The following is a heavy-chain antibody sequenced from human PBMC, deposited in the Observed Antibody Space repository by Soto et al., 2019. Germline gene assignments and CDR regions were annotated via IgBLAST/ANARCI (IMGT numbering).Heavy chain of an antibody. J-gene: IGHJ4*02. V-gene: IGHV3-23*01. CDR2: ISGSGGST. CDR1: GFTFSSYA. CDR3: ARSLNYYDSSGYFDY. D-gene: IGHD3-22*01. Sequence: GGSLRLSCAASGFTFSSYAMSWVRQAPGKGLEWVSAISGSGGSTYYADSVKGRFTISRDNSKNTLYLQMNSLRAEDTAVYYCARSLNYYDSSGYFDYWGQGTLVTVSS.